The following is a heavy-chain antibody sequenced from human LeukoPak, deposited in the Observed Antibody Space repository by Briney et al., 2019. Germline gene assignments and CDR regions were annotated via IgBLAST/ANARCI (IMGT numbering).Heavy chain of an antibody. Sequence: EASVKVSCKASGYTFTGYYMHWVRQAPGQGLEWMGWINPNSGGTNYAQKFQGRVTMTRDTSISTAYMELSRLRSDDTAVYYCARGQYYDFWSGYFDWSGPWGQGTLVTVSS. V-gene: IGHV1-2*02. J-gene: IGHJ5*02. D-gene: IGHD3-3*01. CDR3: ARGQYYDFWSGYFDWSGP. CDR2: INPNSGGT. CDR1: GYTFTGYY.